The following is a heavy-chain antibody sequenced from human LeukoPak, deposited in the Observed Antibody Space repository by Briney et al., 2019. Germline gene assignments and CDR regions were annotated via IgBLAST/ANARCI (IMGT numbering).Heavy chain of an antibody. CDR3: ARRPGYDRRLSSLDL. CDR2: ISGYNGDT. CDR1: GYPFTGYG. D-gene: IGHD5-12*01. Sequence: GASVKVSCKTFGYPFTGYGLIWVRQAPGQGLEWMAWISGYNGDTRYAQKFQGRVTLTIDTPTTTAYMELRSLTSDDTAIYYCARRPGYDRRLSSLDLWGQGTLVTVS. V-gene: IGHV1-18*01. J-gene: IGHJ5*02.